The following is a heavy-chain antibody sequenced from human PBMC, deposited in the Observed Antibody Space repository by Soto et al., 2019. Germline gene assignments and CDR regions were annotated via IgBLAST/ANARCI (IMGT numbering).Heavy chain of an antibody. CDR3: ARSPARPVPPYYYYYMDV. V-gene: IGHV4-59*02. CDR2: MHYTGFS. CDR1: GDSVTSHY. J-gene: IGHJ6*03. Sequence: SETLSLTCSFSGDSVTSHYFTWIRQSPEKGLEWIGYMHYTGFSHYNPSLKSRLTISVDTSKNQFTLKLTSVTVADTAVYYCARSPARPVPPYYYYYMDVWGKGTTVTVSS. D-gene: IGHD6-6*01.